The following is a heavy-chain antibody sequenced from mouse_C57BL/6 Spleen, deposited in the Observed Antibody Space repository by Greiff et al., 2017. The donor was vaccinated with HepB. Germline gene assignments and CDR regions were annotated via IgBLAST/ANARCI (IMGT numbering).Heavy chain of an antibody. V-gene: IGHV5-17*01. D-gene: IGHD2-5*01. CDR1: GFTFSDYG. Sequence: EVQLVESGGGLVKPGGSLKLSCAASGFTFSDYGMHWVRQAPEKGLEWVAYISSGSSTIYYADTVKGRFTIPRDNAKNTLFLQMTSLRSEDTAMYYCASRGINSNYRYYAMDYWGQGTSVTVSS. CDR3: ASRGINSNYRYYAMDY. CDR2: ISSGSSTI. J-gene: IGHJ4*01.